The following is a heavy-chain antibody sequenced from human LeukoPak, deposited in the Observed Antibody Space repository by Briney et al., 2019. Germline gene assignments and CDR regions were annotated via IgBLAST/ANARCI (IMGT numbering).Heavy chain of an antibody. CDR3: ARFPGGAEYRHYYYMDV. Sequence: SETLSLTCTVSGGSISSYYWGWIRQPPGKGLEWIGSIYYSGSTYYNPSLKSRVTISVDTSKNQFSLKLSSLTAADTAVYYCARFPGGAEYRHYYYMDVWGTGTTVSVSS. CDR1: GGSISSYY. D-gene: IGHD1-14*01. CDR2: IYYSGST. V-gene: IGHV4-39*07. J-gene: IGHJ6*03.